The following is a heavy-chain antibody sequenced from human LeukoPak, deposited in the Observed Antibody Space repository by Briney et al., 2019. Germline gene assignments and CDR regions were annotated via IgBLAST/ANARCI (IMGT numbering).Heavy chain of an antibody. J-gene: IGHJ3*02. V-gene: IGHV1-24*01. CDR2: FDPEDGET. CDR1: GYTLTELS. D-gene: IGHD3-3*01. Sequence: ASAKVSCKVSGYTLTELSMHWVRQAPGKGLEWMGGFDPEDGETIYAQKFQGRVTMTEDTSTDTAYMELSSLRSEDTAVYYCATDAKDLRFLEGAFDIWGQGTMVTVSS. CDR3: ATDAKDLRFLEGAFDI.